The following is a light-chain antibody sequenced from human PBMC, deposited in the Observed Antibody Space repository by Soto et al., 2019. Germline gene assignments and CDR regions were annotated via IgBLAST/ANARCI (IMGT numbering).Light chain of an antibody. Sequence: EIVMTQSPATLSGSPGERATLSCRASQSVSSNLAWYQQKPGQAPRLLIYGASTRATGIPARFSGSGSGTKFTLTISSLQSEDFAVYYCQQYNNWPPTFGQGTRLEIK. J-gene: IGKJ5*01. CDR3: QQYNNWPPT. V-gene: IGKV3-15*01. CDR2: GAS. CDR1: QSVSSN.